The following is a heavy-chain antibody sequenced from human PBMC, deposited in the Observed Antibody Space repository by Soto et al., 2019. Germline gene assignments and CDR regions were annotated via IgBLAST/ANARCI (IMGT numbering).Heavy chain of an antibody. CDR3: ARQGYVAGAINWFDH. Sequence: QLQLQESGPGLVKPSETLSLTCTVSGGSISSSRYYWGWIRQPPGKGLEWVGRIYYSGSTYYNPSLKSRVTLSVDTAKDQFALKRSAVPAADTAVYYCARQGYVAGAINWFDHWGQGPLVTVSS. CDR1: GGSISSSRYY. D-gene: IGHD5-18*01. CDR2: IYYSGST. J-gene: IGHJ5*02. V-gene: IGHV4-39*01.